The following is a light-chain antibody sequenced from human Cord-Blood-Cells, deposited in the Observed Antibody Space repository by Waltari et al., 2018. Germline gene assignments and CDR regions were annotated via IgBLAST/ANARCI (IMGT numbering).Light chain of an antibody. CDR3: YSAADNNLV. CDR1: VLAKKY. J-gene: IGLJ1*01. Sequence: SYELTQPSSVSVSPGPTARITCPGDVLAKKYARWFQQKPGQAPVLVIYKDSERPSGIPERFSGSSSGTTVTLTISGAQVEDEADYYCYSAADNNLVFGTGTKVTVL. CDR2: KDS. V-gene: IGLV3-27*01.